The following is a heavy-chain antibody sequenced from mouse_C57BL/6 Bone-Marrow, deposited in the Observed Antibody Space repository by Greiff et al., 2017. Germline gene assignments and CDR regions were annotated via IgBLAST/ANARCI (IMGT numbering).Heavy chain of an antibody. CDR1: GFTFSSYA. J-gene: IGHJ3*01. V-gene: IGHV5-4*01. CDR2: ISDGGSYT. Sequence: EVQLVESGGGLVKPGGSLKLSCAASGFTFSSYAMSWVRQTPEQRLEWVATISDGGSYTYYPDNVKGRFTISRDNAKNNLYLQMSHLKSEDTAMYECARDGLGGFAYWGQGTLVTVSA. D-gene: IGHD3-3*01. CDR3: ARDGLGGFAY.